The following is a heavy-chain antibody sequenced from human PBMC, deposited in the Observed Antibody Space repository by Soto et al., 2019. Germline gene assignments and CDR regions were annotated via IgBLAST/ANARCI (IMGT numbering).Heavy chain of an antibody. J-gene: IGHJ4*02. Sequence: PSETLSLTCPVSGGSISSGGYYWSWIRQHPGKGLEWIGYIYYSGSTYYNPSLKSRVTISVDTSKNQFSLKLSSVTAADTAVYYCARVSYYYYDSSGYYRRGRYFDYWGQGTLVTVST. D-gene: IGHD3-22*01. CDR3: ARVSYYYYDSSGYYRRGRYFDY. CDR2: IYYSGST. V-gene: IGHV4-31*03. CDR1: GGSISSGGYY.